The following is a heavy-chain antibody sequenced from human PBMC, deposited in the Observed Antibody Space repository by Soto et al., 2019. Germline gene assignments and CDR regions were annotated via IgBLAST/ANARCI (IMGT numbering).Heavy chain of an antibody. CDR2: IGISSSNI. J-gene: IGHJ4*02. V-gene: IGHV3-21*01. D-gene: IGHD2-15*01. CDR3: ARDTSSGGRDY. Sequence: EVQLVESGGGLVKPGGSLRLPCAASAFTFSSYSRNWVRQGPGKGLAWVSSIGISSSNIYYADSVKGRFPISRDNDKNSLYLQMNSLRADDTAVYYCARDTSSGGRDYWGQGTLVTVSS. CDR1: AFTFSSYS.